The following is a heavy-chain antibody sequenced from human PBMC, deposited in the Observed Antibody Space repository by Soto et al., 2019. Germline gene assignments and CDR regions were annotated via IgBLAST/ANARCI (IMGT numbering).Heavy chain of an antibody. V-gene: IGHV3-74*01. Sequence: GGSLRLSCAASGFTFSSYWMHWVRQAPGKGLVWVSRINSDGSSAGYADSVMGRFTISRDNAKITLYLQMNSLRAEDTAVYYCARDQGYCSGGSCYVAGYWGQGTLVTVS. J-gene: IGHJ4*02. CDR1: GFTFSSYW. CDR2: INSDGSSA. CDR3: ARDQGYCSGGSCYVAGY. D-gene: IGHD2-15*01.